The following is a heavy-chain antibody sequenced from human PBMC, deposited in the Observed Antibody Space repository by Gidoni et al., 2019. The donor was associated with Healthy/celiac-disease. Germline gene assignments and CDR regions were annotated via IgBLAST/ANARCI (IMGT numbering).Heavy chain of an antibody. CDR1: GGSISSYY. CDR3: ARASYDSSGYPLIDY. V-gene: IGHV4-59*01. D-gene: IGHD3-22*01. J-gene: IGHJ4*02. Sequence: QVQLQESGPGLVKPSETLSLTCTVSGGSISSYYWSWIRQPPGKGLEWIGYIYCSGSTNYNPSLKSRVTISVDTSKNQFSLKLSSVTAADTAVYYCARASYDSSGYPLIDYWGQGTLVTVSS. CDR2: IYCSGST.